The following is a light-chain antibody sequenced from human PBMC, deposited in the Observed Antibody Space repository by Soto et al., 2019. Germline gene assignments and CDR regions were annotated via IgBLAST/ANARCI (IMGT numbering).Light chain of an antibody. CDR2: WAS. Sequence: IVMPQSPDSLAVSLGERATINCKSSQRVLYSSNTKNYLAWYQQRPGQPPKLLIYWASTRESGVPDRFSGSGSGTDFTLTITSLQAEDVAVYYCQQYESTPPTFGQGTKLEIK. J-gene: IGKJ2*01. V-gene: IGKV4-1*01. CDR3: QQYESTPPT. CDR1: QRVLYSSNTKNY.